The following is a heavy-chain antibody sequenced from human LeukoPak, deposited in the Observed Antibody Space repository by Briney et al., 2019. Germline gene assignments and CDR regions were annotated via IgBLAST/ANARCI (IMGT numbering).Heavy chain of an antibody. V-gene: IGHV3-21*01. CDR3: ARAGCSGGSCYSYYFDY. CDR2: ISSSSSSYI. CDR1: GFTFSSYS. J-gene: IGHJ4*02. D-gene: IGHD2-15*01. Sequence: PGGSLRLSCAASGFTFSSYSMNWVRQAPGKGLEWVSSISSSSSSYIYYADSVKGRFTISRDNAKNSLYLQMNSLRAEDTAVYYCARAGCSGGSCYSYYFDYWGQGTLVTVSS.